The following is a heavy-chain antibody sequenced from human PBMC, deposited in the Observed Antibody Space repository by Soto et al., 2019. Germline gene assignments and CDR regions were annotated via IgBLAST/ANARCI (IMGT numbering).Heavy chain of an antibody. D-gene: IGHD4-17*01. Sequence: QVQLQESDPGLVKPSETLSLTCTVSGGSISIYSWSWIRQPPGTGLSWIGYIYYSWRTNYTPSLTRSCTMSVATSKCQCALKLSSVAAAAQAVYYCARRYGGTLDYWGQRALVSVYS. J-gene: IGHJ4*02. CDR1: GGSISIYS. CDR2: IYYSWRT. CDR3: ARRYGGTLDY. V-gene: IGHV4-59*08.